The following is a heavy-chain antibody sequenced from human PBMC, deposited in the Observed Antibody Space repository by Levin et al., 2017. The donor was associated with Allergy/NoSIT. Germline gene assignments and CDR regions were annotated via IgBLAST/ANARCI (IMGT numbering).Heavy chain of an antibody. Sequence: PGGSLRLSCAASGFSFNNYWMHWVRQAPGKGLEWVSGIKSDGGTTNYADSVKGRFTISRDNTKNTLDLQMNSLRAEDTALYYCARDQHCSSAACYPKDFGSYYFGLDVWGQGTTVTVS. D-gene: IGHD2-2*01. CDR3: ARDQHCSSAACYPKDFGSYYFGLDV. CDR2: IKSDGGTT. CDR1: GFSFNNYW. J-gene: IGHJ6*02. V-gene: IGHV3-74*01.